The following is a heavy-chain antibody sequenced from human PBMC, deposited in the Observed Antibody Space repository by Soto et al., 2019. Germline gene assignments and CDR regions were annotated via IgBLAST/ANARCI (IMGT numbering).Heavy chain of an antibody. CDR3: ASPISSIAVRGYYDCMDV. D-gene: IGHD6-6*01. CDR1: GYSFTSYW. CDR2: IDPSDSYT. V-gene: IGHV5-10-1*01. J-gene: IGHJ6*02. Sequence: PGESLKISCKGSGYSFTSYWISWVRQMPGKGLEWMGRIDPSDSYTNYSPSFQGHVTISADKSISTAYLQWSSLKASDTAMYYCASPISSIAVRGYYDCMDVWGQGTTVTVSS.